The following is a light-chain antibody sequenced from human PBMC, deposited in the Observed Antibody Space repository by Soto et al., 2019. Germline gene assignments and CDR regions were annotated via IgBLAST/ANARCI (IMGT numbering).Light chain of an antibody. J-gene: IGKJ1*01. CDR3: QQYGSSPWT. V-gene: IGKV3-20*01. CDR2: GAS. Sequence: EIVLTQSPGTLSLSPGERATLPCMASQSVSSNYLAWYQQKPGQAPRLLIYGASSRATGIPDRFSGSGSGTDFTLTISRLEPEDFAVYYCQQYGSSPWTFGQGTKVDIK. CDR1: QSVSSNY.